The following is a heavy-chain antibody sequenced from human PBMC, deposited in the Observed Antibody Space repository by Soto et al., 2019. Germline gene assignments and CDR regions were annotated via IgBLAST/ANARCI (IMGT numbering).Heavy chain of an antibody. CDR3: ARLIGYSSGWFDF. V-gene: IGHV1-18*04. CDR1: GYSFANHG. Sequence: QVQLVQSGPEVKKPGASVKVSCKASGYSFANHGITWVRQAPGQGLEWMGWISTFNGNTNYAQRFQGRVTMTIDTSTNTACMELRSLSSDDTALYYCARLIGYSSGWFDFWGQGTLVTVSS. J-gene: IGHJ4*02. CDR2: ISTFNGNT. D-gene: IGHD6-19*01.